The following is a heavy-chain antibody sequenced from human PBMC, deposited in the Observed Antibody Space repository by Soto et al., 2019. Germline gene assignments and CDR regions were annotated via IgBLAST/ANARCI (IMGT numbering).Heavy chain of an antibody. D-gene: IGHD4-4*01. CDR1: GFTFSSYA. V-gene: IGHV3-48*04. Sequence: GGSLRLSCAASGFTFSSYAMSWVRQAPGKGLEWISYINSAGGTTYYADSVKGRFTISKDNANNSVFLKMNSLRAEDTAVYYCARTPPDYRGCYFDFWGQGSLVTVSS. J-gene: IGHJ4*02. CDR3: ARTPPDYRGCYFDF. CDR2: INSAGGTT.